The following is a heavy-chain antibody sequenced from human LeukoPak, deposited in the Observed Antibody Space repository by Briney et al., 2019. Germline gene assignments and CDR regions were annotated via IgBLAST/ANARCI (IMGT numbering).Heavy chain of an antibody. CDR1: GGSISNYY. CDR2: IYSSGST. J-gene: IGHJ3*02. D-gene: IGHD3-16*01. CDR3: ATYGGARRAFDI. Sequence: SETLSLTCTVSGGSISNYYWSWIRQPAGKGMEWIGRIYSSGSTNYNPSHKSRVTMSVDTSKNQFSLKLSSVTAADTAVYYCATYGGARRAFDIWGQGTMVTVSS. V-gene: IGHV4-4*07.